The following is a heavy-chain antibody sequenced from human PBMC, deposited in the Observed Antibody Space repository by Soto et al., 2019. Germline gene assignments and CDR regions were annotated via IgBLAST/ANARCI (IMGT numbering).Heavy chain of an antibody. CDR3: ARDAPGAAPY. CDR2: INYSGST. Sequence: ETLSLTCTVSGGSISSSSYYWGWIRQPPGKGLEWIGSINYSGSTNYNPSLKSRVIISVDTSKNQFSLRLSSVTAADTSVYYCARDAPGAAPYWGQGTLVTVSS. D-gene: IGHD6-13*01. V-gene: IGHV4-39*07. CDR1: GGSISSSSYY. J-gene: IGHJ4*02.